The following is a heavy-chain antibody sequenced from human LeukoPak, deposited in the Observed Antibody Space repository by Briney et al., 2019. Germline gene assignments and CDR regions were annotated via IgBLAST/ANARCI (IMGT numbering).Heavy chain of an antibody. CDR2: INPSGGST. CDR1: GYIFTNYY. Sequence: ASVKVSCKASGYIFTNYYMHWVRQAPGQGLEWMGTINPSGGSTTYAQKFQGRVTMTRDTSTSTVYMELSGLRSEGTAVYYCARDHGSAYYRAPRHWGQGTLVTVSS. V-gene: IGHV1-46*01. CDR3: ARDHGSAYYRAPRH. J-gene: IGHJ4*02. D-gene: IGHD3-10*01.